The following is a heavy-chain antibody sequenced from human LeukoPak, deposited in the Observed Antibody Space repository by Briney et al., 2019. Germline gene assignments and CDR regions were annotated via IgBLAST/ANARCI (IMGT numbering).Heavy chain of an antibody. J-gene: IGHJ6*03. V-gene: IGHV4-34*01. Sequence: SETLSLTCAVYGGSFSGYYWSWIRQPPGKGLEWIGEINHSGSTNYNPSLRSRATISVDTSKNQFSLKLSSVTAADTAVYYCARLRGSGSYPDYYYYYYMDVWGKGTTVTISS. CDR3: ARLRGSGSYPDYYYYYYMDV. D-gene: IGHD3-10*01. CDR1: GGSFSGYY. CDR2: INHSGST.